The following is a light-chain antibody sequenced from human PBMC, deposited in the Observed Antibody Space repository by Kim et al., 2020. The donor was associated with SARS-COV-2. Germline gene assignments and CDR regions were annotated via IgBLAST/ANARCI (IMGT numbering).Light chain of an antibody. V-gene: IGLV8-61*01. CDR3: ALYMGSGIWV. J-gene: IGLJ3*02. CDR2: STN. Sequence: QTVVTQEPSFSVSPGGTVTLTCGLSSGSVSTYYYPSWYQQTPGQAPRTLIYSTNSRSSGVPDRFSGSILGNKAALTITGAQADDESHYHCALYMGSGIWVFGGGTQLTVL. CDR1: SGSVSTYYY.